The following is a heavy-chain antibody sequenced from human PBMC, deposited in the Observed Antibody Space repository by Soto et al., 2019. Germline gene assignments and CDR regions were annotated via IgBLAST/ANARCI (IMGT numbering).Heavy chain of an antibody. D-gene: IGHD3-10*01. CDR2: VNHSGST. CDR1: GGSFSGYY. CDR3: ARKYLPYYGSGSPYGMDV. Sequence: QVQLQQWGAGLLKPSETLSLTCGVYGGSFSGYYWSWIRQPPGKGLEWIGEVNHSGSTKYNPYLKSRVTISVDTSKNQFSLKLSSVTAADTALYYCARKYLPYYGSGSPYGMDVWGQGTTVTVSS. J-gene: IGHJ6*02. V-gene: IGHV4-34*01.